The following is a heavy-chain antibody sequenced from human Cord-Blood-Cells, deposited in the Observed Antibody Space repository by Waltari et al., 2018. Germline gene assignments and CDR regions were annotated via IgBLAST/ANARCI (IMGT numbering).Heavy chain of an antibody. Sequence: QVQLQESGPGLVKPSETLSLTCAVSGYSISSGYYWAWLRQPPGKGLEWIGSIYQSGSTSHDPSLESRVTISVDTSKNQYSLKLSSVTAADTAVDYCARVSPRPGPAAIDYWGQGTLVTVSS. CDR1: GYSISSGYY. CDR2: IYQSGST. V-gene: IGHV4-38-2*01. CDR3: ARVSPRPGPAAIDY. D-gene: IGHD2-2*01. J-gene: IGHJ4*02.